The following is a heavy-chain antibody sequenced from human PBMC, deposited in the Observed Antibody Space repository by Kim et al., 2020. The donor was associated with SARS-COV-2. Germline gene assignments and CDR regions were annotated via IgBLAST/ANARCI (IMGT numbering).Heavy chain of an antibody. J-gene: IGHJ5*02. Sequence: YDGSNKYYADSVKGRFTISRDNSKNTLYLQMNSLRAEDTAVYYCARESGPWGQGTLVTVSS. CDR3: ARESGP. D-gene: IGHD3-10*01. V-gene: IGHV3-33*01. CDR2: YDGSNK.